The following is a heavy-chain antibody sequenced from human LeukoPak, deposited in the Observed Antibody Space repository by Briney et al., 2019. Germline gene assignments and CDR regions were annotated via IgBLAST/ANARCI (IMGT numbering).Heavy chain of an antibody. CDR2: ISSNGGST. Sequence: GGSLRLSCAASGFTFSSYAMHWVRQAPGKGLEYVSAISSNGGSTYYANSVKGRFTISRDNSKNTLYLQMGSLRAEDMAVYYCARVRHDYSFDYWGQGTLVTVSS. D-gene: IGHD4-11*01. CDR1: GFTFSSYA. J-gene: IGHJ4*02. V-gene: IGHV3-64*01. CDR3: ARVRHDYSFDY.